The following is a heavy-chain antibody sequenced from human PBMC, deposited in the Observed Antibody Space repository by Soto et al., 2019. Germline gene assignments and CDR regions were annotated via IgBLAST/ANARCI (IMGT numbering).Heavy chain of an antibody. V-gene: IGHV4-59*01. CDR3: ARGAGDFSGTDSFDI. J-gene: IGHJ3*02. Sequence: QVQLQESGPRLVKSSETLSLVCSVSGDSIIRSFWGWIRQSPGKGLEYIGYISDSGVTDYDPSLNILVTISVDTSKNQFSLKLTPVTAADTAMYYCARGAGDFSGTDSFDIWGQGTMVTVSS. D-gene: IGHD1-1*01. CDR1: GDSIIRSF. CDR2: ISDSGVT.